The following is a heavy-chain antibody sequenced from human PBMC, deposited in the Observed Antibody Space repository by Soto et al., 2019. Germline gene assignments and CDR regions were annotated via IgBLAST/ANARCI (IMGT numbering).Heavy chain of an antibody. D-gene: IGHD6-19*01. CDR2: IWFDGSIK. V-gene: IGHV3-33*01. CDR1: GFTFSSYA. J-gene: IGHJ4*02. CDR3: ARGSGGVAGTMLEY. Sequence: QVQLVESGGGVVQPGRSLRLSCAASGFTFSSYAMHWVRQAPGKGLEWVALIWFDGSIKYYADSVKGRFTISRDNSKNTLFLHMNSLRVEDTAVYYCARGSGGVAGTMLEYWGQGTLLTVSS.